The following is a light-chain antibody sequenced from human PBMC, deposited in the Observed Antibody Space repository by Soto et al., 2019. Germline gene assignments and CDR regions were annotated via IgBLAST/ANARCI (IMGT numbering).Light chain of an antibody. CDR2: GAS. V-gene: IGKV3-11*01. J-gene: IGKJ5*01. CDR3: QQRGDWPPIT. CDR1: QSVSSY. Sequence: EIVLTQSPATLSLPPGERATLSCRASQSVSSYLAWYQQKPGQAPRLLIHGASTRATGVPARFSGSGSGTDFTLTISSLEPEDFAVYYCQQRGDWPPITFGQGTRLEI.